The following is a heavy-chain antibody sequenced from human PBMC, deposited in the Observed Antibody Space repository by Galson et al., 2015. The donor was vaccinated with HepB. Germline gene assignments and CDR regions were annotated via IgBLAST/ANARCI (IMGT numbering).Heavy chain of an antibody. V-gene: IGHV1-24*01. D-gene: IGHD6-19*01. CDR1: GYTFIKLS. Sequence: SVKVSCKVSGYTFIKLSMHWVRQAPGKGLEWMGSFDPEDGETISAQKFQGRVTMTEDASTDTAYMELSGLTSEDTAIYFCARDRSQWLVRGFDLWGRGTLVTVFS. CDR3: ARDRSQWLVRGFDL. J-gene: IGHJ4*02. CDR2: FDPEDGET.